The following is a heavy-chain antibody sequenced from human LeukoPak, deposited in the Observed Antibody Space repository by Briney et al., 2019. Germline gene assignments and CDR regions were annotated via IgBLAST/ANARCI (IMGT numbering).Heavy chain of an antibody. J-gene: IGHJ4*02. Sequence: GGSLRLSCAASGFTFSNYVMGWVRQDPGKGLQWVSIINGSGSFTSYADSVKGRLTISRDNSKNTLYLQMNSLGAEDTAVYYCAKGYYGSGSYYNPRLNYFDYWGQGTLVTVSS. CDR3: AKGYYGSGSYYNPRLNYFDY. D-gene: IGHD3-10*01. V-gene: IGHV3-23*05. CDR1: GFTFSNYV. CDR2: INGSGSFT.